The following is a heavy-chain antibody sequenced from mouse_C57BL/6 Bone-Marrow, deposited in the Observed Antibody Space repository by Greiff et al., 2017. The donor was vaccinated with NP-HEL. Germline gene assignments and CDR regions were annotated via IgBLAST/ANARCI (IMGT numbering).Heavy chain of an antibody. J-gene: IGHJ1*03. CDR1: GYTFTSYT. D-gene: IGHD1-1*01. V-gene: IGHV1-4*01. CDR2: INPSSGYT. Sequence: QVQLQQSGAELARPGASVKMSCKASGYTFTSYTMHWVKQRPGQGLEWIGYINPSSGYTKYNQKFKDKATLTADKSSSTAYMQLSSLTSEDSAVYYCARIYYYGSSYGFWYFDVWGTGTTVTVSS. CDR3: ARIYYYGSSYGFWYFDV.